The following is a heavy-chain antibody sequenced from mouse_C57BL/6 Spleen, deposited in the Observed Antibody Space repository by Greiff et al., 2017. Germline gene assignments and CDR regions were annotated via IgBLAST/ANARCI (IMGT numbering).Heavy chain of an antibody. J-gene: IGHJ1*03. CDR2: IDPSDSYT. Sequence: QVQLQQPGAELVRPGPSVKLSCKASGYTFTSYWMHWVKQRPGQGLEWIGVIDPSDSYTNYNQKFKGKATLTVDTSSSTAYMQLSSLTSEDSAVYYCANYYGRGYFDVWGTGTTVTVSS. CDR1: GYTFTSYW. D-gene: IGHD1-1*01. V-gene: IGHV1-59*01. CDR3: ANYYGRGYFDV.